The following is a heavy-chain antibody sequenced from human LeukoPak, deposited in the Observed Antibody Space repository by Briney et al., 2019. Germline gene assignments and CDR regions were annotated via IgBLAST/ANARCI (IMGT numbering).Heavy chain of an antibody. CDR2: IYYSGST. CDR1: GGSISGYF. J-gene: IGHJ6*02. CDR3: ARDHRTYYDFWSGFPRNDYYYYYGMDV. V-gene: IGHV4-31*11. Sequence: SETLSLTCAVYGGSISGYFWSWIRQHPGKGLEWIGYIYYSGSTYYNPSLKSRVTISVDTSKNQFSLKLSSVTAADTAVYYCARDHRTYYDFWSGFPRNDYYYYYGMDVWGQGTTVTVSS. D-gene: IGHD3-3*01.